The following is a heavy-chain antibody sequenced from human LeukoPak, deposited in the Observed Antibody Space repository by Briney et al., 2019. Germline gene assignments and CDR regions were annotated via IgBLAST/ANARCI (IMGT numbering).Heavy chain of an antibody. Sequence: PGGSLRLPCAASGFVFSNYWMSWVRQAPGKGLEWVANIKQDGSDKYYVDSVKGRFTISRDNAKNSLYLQMNSLRDEDTAVYYCARRYYWGQGTLVTVSS. CDR3: ARRYY. V-gene: IGHV3-7*01. CDR1: GFVFSNYW. D-gene: IGHD5-24*01. J-gene: IGHJ4*02. CDR2: IKQDGSDK.